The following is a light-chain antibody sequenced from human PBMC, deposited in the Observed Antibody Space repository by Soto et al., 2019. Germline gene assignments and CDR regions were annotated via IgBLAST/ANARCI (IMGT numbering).Light chain of an antibody. CDR2: DVS. CDR3: SSYTSSSTLV. J-gene: IGLJ1*01. Sequence: QSVLTQPASVSGSPGQSITISCTGTSSDVGGYNYVSWYQQHPGKAPKLMIYDVSNRPSGVSYRFSGSKSGNTASLTISGLQAEDEADYYCSSYTSSSTLVFGTGTKLTV. V-gene: IGLV2-14*01. CDR1: SSDVGGYNY.